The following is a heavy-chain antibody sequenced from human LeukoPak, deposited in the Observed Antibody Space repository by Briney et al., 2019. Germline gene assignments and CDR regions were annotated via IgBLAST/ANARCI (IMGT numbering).Heavy chain of an antibody. CDR1: GGSFSGYY. Sequence: PSETLSLTCAVYGGSFSGYYWSWIRQHPGKGLEWIGYIYYSGSTYYNPSLKSRVTISVDTSKNQFSLKLSSVTAADTAVYYCARGEVATTTVEWFYYGMDVWGQGTTVTVSS. CDR3: ARGEVATTTVEWFYYGMDV. D-gene: IGHD5-12*01. V-gene: IGHV4-31*11. CDR2: IYYSGST. J-gene: IGHJ6*02.